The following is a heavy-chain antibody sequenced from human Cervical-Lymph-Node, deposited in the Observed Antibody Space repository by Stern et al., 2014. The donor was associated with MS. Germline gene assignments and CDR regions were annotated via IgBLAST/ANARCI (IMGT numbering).Heavy chain of an antibody. Sequence: AQLLESGGGIVQPGGSLMISCVASGFNFRTYWMHWVRQGPGKGLEWVSRINGDGTVSTYADSVRGRFTISRNNANNTMSLQLDNLRVEDTAIYYCASAYRASWGQGTLVTVST. CDR2: INGDGTVS. D-gene: IGHD1-1*01. J-gene: IGHJ4*02. CDR1: GFNFRTYW. CDR3: ASAYRAS. V-gene: IGHV3-74*02.